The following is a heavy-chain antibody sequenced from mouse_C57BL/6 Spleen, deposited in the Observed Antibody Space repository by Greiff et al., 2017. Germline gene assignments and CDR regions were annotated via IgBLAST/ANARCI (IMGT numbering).Heavy chain of an antibody. CDR3: ARGVVGAMDY. CDR2: INPSTGGT. CDR1: GYSFTGYY. V-gene: IGHV1-42*01. J-gene: IGHJ4*01. D-gene: IGHD1-1*01. Sequence: EVQLQESGPELVKPGASVKISCKASGYSFTGYYMNWVKQSPEKSLEWIGEINPSTGGTTYNQKFKAKATLTVDKSSSTAYMQLKSLTSEDSAVYYCARGVVGAMDYWGQGTSVTVSS.